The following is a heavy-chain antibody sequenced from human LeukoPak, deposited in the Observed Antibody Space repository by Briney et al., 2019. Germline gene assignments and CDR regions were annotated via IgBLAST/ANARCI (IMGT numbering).Heavy chain of an antibody. CDR3: TRGAGWLIDY. Sequence: PSETXSLTCTVSDDSISDYYRGWIRQPPGKGLEWIGYFYNSGRSTYNPSLKSRVTISADTSRNHFSLKLNSVTTADTAVYYCTRGAGWLIDYWGQGILVTVSS. J-gene: IGHJ4*02. D-gene: IGHD3-16*01. V-gene: IGHV4-59*01. CDR2: FYNSGRS. CDR1: DDSISDYY.